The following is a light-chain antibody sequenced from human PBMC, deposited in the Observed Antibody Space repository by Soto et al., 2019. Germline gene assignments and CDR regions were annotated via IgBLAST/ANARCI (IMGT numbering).Light chain of an antibody. CDR1: SSEVGAYNY. J-gene: IGLJ1*01. CDR2: DVS. V-gene: IGLV2-14*01. CDR3: SSFTSSSTRV. Sequence: QSVLTQSASVSGYPGQSITISCTGTSSEVGAYNYVSWYQQHPGQAPKLIIYDVSNRPSGVSNRFSGSKSGNTASLTISALQAEDEADYYCSSFTSSSTRVFGTGTKVTVL.